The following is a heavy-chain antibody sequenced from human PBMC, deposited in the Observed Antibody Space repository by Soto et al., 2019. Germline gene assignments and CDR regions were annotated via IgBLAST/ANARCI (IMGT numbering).Heavy chain of an antibody. J-gene: IGHJ4*02. Sequence: QVHLVQSGAEVKKPGASVNVSCQASGSITNHHMHWVRQAPGQGLEWMGIFNPSGLSTTYAQKFQGRVTINRDPSTSTVYMELSSLTSEDTAVYFCAKVPHRGPIAVAGPLGSWGQGTLVIVSS. CDR3: AKVPHRGPIAVAGPLGS. D-gene: IGHD6-19*01. CDR2: FNPSGLST. V-gene: IGHV1-46*01. CDR1: GSITNHH.